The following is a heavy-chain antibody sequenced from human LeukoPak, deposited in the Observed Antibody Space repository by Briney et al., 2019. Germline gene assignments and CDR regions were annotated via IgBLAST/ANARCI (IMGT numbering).Heavy chain of an antibody. CDR3: ARYSSGWRSFDI. Sequence: SETLSLTCTAPVGSIGSYSWSWIRQPPGKGLEWIGYIYYSGSTNYNPSLKSRVTISVDTSKNQFSLNLNSVTAADTAVYYCARYSSGWRSFDIWGQGTMVTVSS. CDR2: IYYSGST. CDR1: VGSIGSYS. D-gene: IGHD6-19*01. V-gene: IGHV4-59*01. J-gene: IGHJ3*02.